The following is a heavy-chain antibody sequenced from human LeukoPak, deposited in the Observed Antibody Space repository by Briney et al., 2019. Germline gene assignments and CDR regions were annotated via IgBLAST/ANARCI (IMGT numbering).Heavy chain of an antibody. J-gene: IGHJ5*02. CDR3: ARDMDYYGSGSYGDLDWFDP. CDR2: ILYSGST. D-gene: IGHD3-10*01. V-gene: IGHV4-39*07. Sequence: PSETLSLTCTVSGGSISSSSYYWGWIRQPPGKGLEWIGSILYSGSTYYNPSLKSRVTISVDTSKNQFSLKLSSVTAADTAVYYCARDMDYYGSGSYGDLDWFDPWGQGTLVTVSS. CDR1: GGSISSSSYY.